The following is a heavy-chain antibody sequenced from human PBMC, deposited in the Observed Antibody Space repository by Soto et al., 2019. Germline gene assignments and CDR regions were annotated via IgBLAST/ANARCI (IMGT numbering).Heavy chain of an antibody. CDR1: GGSFSGYY. J-gene: IGHJ6*02. CDR2: INHSGST. CDR3: ARGPSSSWGYGMDV. Sequence: ETLSLTCAVYGGSFSGYYWSWIRQPPGEGLEWIGEINHSGSTNYNPSLKSRVTISVDTSKNQFSLKLSSVTAADTAVYYCARGPSSSWGYGMDVWGQGTTVTVSS. V-gene: IGHV4-34*01. D-gene: IGHD6-13*01.